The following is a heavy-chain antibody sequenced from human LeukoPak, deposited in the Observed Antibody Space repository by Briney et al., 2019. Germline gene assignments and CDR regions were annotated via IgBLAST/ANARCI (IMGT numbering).Heavy chain of an antibody. V-gene: IGHV3-7*01. CDR2: INQDGSEK. Sequence: GGSLRLSCTASGFTSSTYWMSWVRQAPGKGLEWVANINQDGSEKYYVDSVKGRFTISRDNAKNSLYLQMNSLRAEDTALYYCARDVRADFWTGYPNHAFDIWGQGTMVTVSS. D-gene: IGHD3/OR15-3a*01. CDR1: GFTSSTYW. CDR3: ARDVRADFWTGYPNHAFDI. J-gene: IGHJ3*02.